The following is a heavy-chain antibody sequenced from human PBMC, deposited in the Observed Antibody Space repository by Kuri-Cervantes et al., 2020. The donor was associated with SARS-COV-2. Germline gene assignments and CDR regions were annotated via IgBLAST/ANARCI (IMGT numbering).Heavy chain of an antibody. Sequence: GGSLRLSCAAPGFTFSSYEMSWVRQAPGKGLEWVANIKQDGSEKYHVDSVKGRFTISRDNAKNSLYLQMNSLRAEDTAVYYCARVRAKVGGNVDYWGQGTLVTVSS. J-gene: IGHJ4*02. D-gene: IGHD4-23*01. CDR3: ARVRAKVGGNVDY. CDR1: GFTFSSYE. V-gene: IGHV3-7*01. CDR2: IKQDGSEK.